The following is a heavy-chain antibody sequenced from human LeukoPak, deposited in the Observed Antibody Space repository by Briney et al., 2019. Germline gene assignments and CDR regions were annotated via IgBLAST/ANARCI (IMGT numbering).Heavy chain of an antibody. CDR3: ARDGTPNAARYFDWLLHPSYGMDV. D-gene: IGHD3-9*01. J-gene: IGHJ6*02. Sequence: GASVKVSCKASGYTFTSYAMHWVRQAPGQRLERMGWINAGNGNTKYSQKFQGRVTITRDTSASTAYMELSSLRSEDTAVYYCARDGTPNAARYFDWLLHPSYGMDVWGQGTTVTVSS. CDR2: INAGNGNT. V-gene: IGHV1-3*01. CDR1: GYTFTSYA.